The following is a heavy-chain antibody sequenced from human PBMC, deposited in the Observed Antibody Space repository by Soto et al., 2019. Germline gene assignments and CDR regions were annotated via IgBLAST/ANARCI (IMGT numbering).Heavy chain of an antibody. Sequence: PSETLSLTCTVSGCSISSGDYYWSWILHPPGKGLEWIGYIYYSGSTYYNPSLKSRVTISVDTSKNQFSLKLSSVTAADTAVYYGARYRRCDNGWDGCGQGTRGTVSS. CDR2: IYYSGST. D-gene: IGHD2-21*01. CDR3: ARYRRCDNGWDG. CDR1: GCSISSGDYY. J-gene: IGHJ6*02. V-gene: IGHV4-30-4*01.